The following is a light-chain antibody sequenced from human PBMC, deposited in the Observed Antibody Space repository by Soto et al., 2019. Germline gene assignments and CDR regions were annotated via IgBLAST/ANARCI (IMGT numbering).Light chain of an antibody. CDR1: SGDVGGYHY. J-gene: IGLJ3*02. CDR3: SSYTNTRIWV. V-gene: IGLV2-14*01. Sequence: QSALAQPASVSGSPGHSITISCTGTSGDVGGYHYVSWYQQQAGKAPKLMIYEVSNRPSGVSNRFSGSKSGNTASLTISGLQAEDEADYYCSSYTNTRIWVFGGGTKLTVL. CDR2: EVS.